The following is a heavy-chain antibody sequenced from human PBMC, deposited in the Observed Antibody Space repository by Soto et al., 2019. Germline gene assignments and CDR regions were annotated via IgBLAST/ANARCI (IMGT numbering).Heavy chain of an antibody. D-gene: IGHD6-13*01. Sequence: QITLKESGPTLVKPTQTLTLTCTFSGFSLSTSGVGVGWIRQPPGKALEWLALIYWDDDKRYSPSLKSRLTIPTDTTNTQVVLTMTNMDPVGTAPYYWAHRPGTYSSSWYYCYGMDVWGQGNTVTVSS. V-gene: IGHV2-5*02. CDR3: AHRPGTYSSSWYYCYGMDV. CDR2: IYWDDDK. CDR1: GFSLSTSGVG. J-gene: IGHJ6*02.